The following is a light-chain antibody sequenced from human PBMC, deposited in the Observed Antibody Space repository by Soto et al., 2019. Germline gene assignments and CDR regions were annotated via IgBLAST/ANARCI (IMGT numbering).Light chain of an antibody. CDR2: GNS. V-gene: IGLV1-40*01. CDR1: SSNIGAGYD. Sequence: QSVLTQPPSVSGAPGQRVTISCTGSSSNIGAGYDVHWYQQLPGTAPKLLIYGNSNRPSGVPDRFSGSKSGTSASLAITGLQAEDEADYYCSSYTSSSTGVVFGGGTKVTVL. CDR3: SSYTSSSTGVV. J-gene: IGLJ2*01.